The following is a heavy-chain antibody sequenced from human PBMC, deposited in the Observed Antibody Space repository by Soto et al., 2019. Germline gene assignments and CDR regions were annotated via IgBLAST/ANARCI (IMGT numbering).Heavy chain of an antibody. Sequence: QMQLQESGPGLVKTSETLSLTCTVSGGSIRESGLYWGWIRQSPGKGLEWIGSIFFSGRTHYNPSLKSRVSISIDASKNQFPLNVISVTAADTGVYYCVRSLMDVWGKGTTVTVSS. J-gene: IGHJ6*03. CDR2: IFFSGRT. CDR1: GGSIRESGLY. CDR3: VRSLMDV. V-gene: IGHV4-39*01.